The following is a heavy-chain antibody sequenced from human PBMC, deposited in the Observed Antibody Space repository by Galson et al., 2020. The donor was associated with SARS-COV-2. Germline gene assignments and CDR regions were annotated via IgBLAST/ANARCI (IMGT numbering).Heavy chain of an antibody. CDR1: GFTVSSNH. J-gene: IGHJ4*02. CDR2: IDGGGRT. Sequence: LSLTCAASGFTVSSNHMTWVRQAPGKGLEWVSVIDGGGRTYYADSVKGRFTISRDNSKNTLHLQMNSLRVDDTAVYYCARSPRYCTGGRCSSGAFDYWGQGTLVTVSS. V-gene: IGHV3-66*01. CDR3: ARSPRYCTGGRCSSGAFDY. D-gene: IGHD2-15*01.